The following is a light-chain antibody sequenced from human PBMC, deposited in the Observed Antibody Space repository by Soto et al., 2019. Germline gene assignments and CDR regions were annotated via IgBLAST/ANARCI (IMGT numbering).Light chain of an antibody. J-gene: IGKJ1*01. V-gene: IGKV3-11*01. CDR2: DTS. Sequence: IVLTQSPATLSLSPGERATLSCRASQGVSSYLAWYQQKPGQAPRLLIYDTSNRATGIPARFSGSGSGTDFTLTISSLEPEDFAVYYCQQRSNWPPWTFGQGTKVEFK. CDR1: QGVSSY. CDR3: QQRSNWPPWT.